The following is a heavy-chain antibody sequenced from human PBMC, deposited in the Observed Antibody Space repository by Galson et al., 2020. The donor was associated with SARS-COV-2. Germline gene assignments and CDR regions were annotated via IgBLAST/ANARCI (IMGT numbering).Heavy chain of an antibody. D-gene: IGHD2-15*01. CDR1: PYSITSRFY. V-gene: IGHV4-38-2*02. J-gene: IGHJ3*02. CDR3: VRGSKLGGGWTAFDI. CDR2: IYHTGSA. Sequence: SETLSLTCTVSPYSITSRFYWGWIRQPPGNELEWIGNIYHTGSAFYNPSLERRVTISVDTSNNQFSLNLNSVTAADTAVYYCVRGSKLGGGWTAFDIWGQGTMVTVS.